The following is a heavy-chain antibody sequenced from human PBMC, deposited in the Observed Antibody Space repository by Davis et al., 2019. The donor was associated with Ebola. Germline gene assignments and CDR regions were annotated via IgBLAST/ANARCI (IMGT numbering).Heavy chain of an antibody. Sequence: GESLKISCKVSGYSFTTYWVGWVRQMPGKGLEWIGIIYPGDSDTRYSPSFQGQVTTSADKSITTAYLQWSSLKASDTAVYYCARRIAGVGPALDMWGQGTMVIVSS. CDR2: IYPGDSDT. CDR1: GYSFTTYW. V-gene: IGHV5-51*01. D-gene: IGHD6-19*01. J-gene: IGHJ3*02. CDR3: ARRIAGVGPALDM.